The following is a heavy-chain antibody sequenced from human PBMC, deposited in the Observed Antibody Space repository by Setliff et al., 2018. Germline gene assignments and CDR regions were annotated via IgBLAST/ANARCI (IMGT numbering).Heavy chain of an antibody. D-gene: IGHD5-18*01. CDR2: ISSSSSYI. J-gene: IGHJ6*03. Sequence: GGSLRLSCAASGFTFSSYSLNWVRQAPGKGLEWVSSISSSSSYIYYADSVQGRFTISRDNAKNSLYLQMNSLRAEDTAVYYCARAADSYGPPRSYMDVWGRGTTVTVSS. V-gene: IGHV3-21*01. CDR3: ARAADSYGPPRSYMDV. CDR1: GFTFSSYS.